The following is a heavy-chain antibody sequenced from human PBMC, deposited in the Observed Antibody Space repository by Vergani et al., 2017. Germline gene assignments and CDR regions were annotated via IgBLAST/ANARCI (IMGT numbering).Heavy chain of an antibody. CDR3: ARVPGLGXMDV. CDR1: GGSVSSGSYY. CDR2: IYYSGST. V-gene: IGHV4-61*01. D-gene: IGHD3-16*01. J-gene: IGHJ6*03. Sequence: QVQLQESGPGLVKPSETLSLTCTVSGGSVSSGSYYWSWIRQPPGKGLEWIGYIYYSGSTNYNPSLKSRVTISVDTSKNQFSLKLSSVTAADTAVYYCARVPGLGXMDVWGKGTTVTVSS.